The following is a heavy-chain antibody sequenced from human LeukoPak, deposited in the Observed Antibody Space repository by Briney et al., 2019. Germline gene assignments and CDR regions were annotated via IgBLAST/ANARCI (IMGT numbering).Heavy chain of an antibody. CDR1: GYSFTSYW. CDR2: IYPGDSDT. D-gene: IGHD2-2*01. CDR3: ARQYCSSTSRYWGVRAFDI. Sequence: GESLQISCKGSGYSFTSYWIGWVRQMPGKGLEWMGIIYPGDSDTRYSPSFQGQVTISADKSISTAYLQWSSLKASDTAMYYCARQYCSSTSRYWGVRAFDIWGHGTMVTVSS. J-gene: IGHJ3*02. V-gene: IGHV5-51*01.